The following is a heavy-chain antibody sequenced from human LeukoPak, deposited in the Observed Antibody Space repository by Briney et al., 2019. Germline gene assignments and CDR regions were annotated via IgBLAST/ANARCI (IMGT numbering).Heavy chain of an antibody. Sequence: SETLSLTCTVSGGSISSGSYYWSWIRQPAGKGLEWIGRIYTSGSTNYNPSLKSRVTISVDTSKNQFSLKLSSVTAADTALYYCARASLHTYTYGFTHDAFDIWGQGTMVTVSS. V-gene: IGHV4-61*02. J-gene: IGHJ3*02. D-gene: IGHD5-18*01. CDR2: IYTSGST. CDR3: ARASLHTYTYGFTHDAFDI. CDR1: GGSISSGSYY.